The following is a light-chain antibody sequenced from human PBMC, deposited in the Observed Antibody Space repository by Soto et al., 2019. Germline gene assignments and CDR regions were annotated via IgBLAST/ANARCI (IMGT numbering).Light chain of an antibody. J-gene: IGKJ1*01. CDR2: AAS. CDR1: QSISSY. V-gene: IGKV1-39*01. Sequence: DIQMTQSPSSLSASVGDRVTITCRASQSISSYLNWYQQKPGKAPKLLIYAASSLQSGVPSRFSGSGSGTIFTLTISSLQPEDFATYYCKQSYSTRWTFGQGTKVDIK. CDR3: KQSYSTRWT.